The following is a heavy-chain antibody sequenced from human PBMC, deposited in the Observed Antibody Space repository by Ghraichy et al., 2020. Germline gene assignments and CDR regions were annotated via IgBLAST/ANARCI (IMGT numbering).Heavy chain of an antibody. CDR1: GFTFKSYN. CDR3: AKCRPSGPLET. D-gene: IGHD3-3*01. CDR2: IWYDGSVN. V-gene: IGHV3-33*03. Sequence: SLRLSCAASGFTFKSYNMAWVRQAPGKGLEWVALIWYDGSVNFYVESVTGRFNISRDNSEKKVFLQMSSLRVEDTAVYFCAKCRPSGPLETWGQGTLVTVSS. J-gene: IGHJ5*02.